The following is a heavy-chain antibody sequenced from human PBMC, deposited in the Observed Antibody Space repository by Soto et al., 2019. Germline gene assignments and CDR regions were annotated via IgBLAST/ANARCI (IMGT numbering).Heavy chain of an antibody. D-gene: IGHD1-26*01. V-gene: IGHV3-9*01. Sequence: EVQLVESGGDLVQPGRFLRLSCAASGFTFDDYAMHWVRQAPGKGLEWVSGISWNSGSIGYADSVKGRFTISRDNAKNSLYLQMNSLRVEDTALYYCAKDMSGVGASGSYFDYWGQGTLVTVSS. CDR3: AKDMSGVGASGSYFDY. CDR2: ISWNSGSI. CDR1: GFTFDDYA. J-gene: IGHJ4*02.